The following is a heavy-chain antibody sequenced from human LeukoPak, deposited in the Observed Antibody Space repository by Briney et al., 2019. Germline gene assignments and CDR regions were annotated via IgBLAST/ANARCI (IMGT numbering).Heavy chain of an antibody. CDR3: AKGRTGYSYGYGVDY. V-gene: IGHV3-30*02. CDR2: IRYDGSNK. CDR1: GFTFSSYG. J-gene: IGHJ4*02. D-gene: IGHD5-18*01. Sequence: GGSLRLSCAASGFTFSSYGMHWVRQAPGKGLEWVAFIRYDGSNKYYADSVKGRFTISRDNSKNTLYLQMNSLRAEGTAVYYCAKGRTGYSYGYGVDYWGQGTLVIVSS.